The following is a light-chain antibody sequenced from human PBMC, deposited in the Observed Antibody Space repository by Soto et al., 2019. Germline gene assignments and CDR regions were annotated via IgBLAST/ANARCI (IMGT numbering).Light chain of an antibody. V-gene: IGLV1-44*01. CDR3: AVWDDSLYV. CDR1: TSNIGKNS. J-gene: IGLJ1*01. CDR2: SNT. Sequence: QSVLSQPPSASGTPGQTVTISCSGSTSNIGKNSVSWYQQLPGAAPKLLIYSNTQRPLGVPVRFSGSKSGTSASLAISGLQSEDEDDYYCAVWDDSLYVFGIGTKLTVL.